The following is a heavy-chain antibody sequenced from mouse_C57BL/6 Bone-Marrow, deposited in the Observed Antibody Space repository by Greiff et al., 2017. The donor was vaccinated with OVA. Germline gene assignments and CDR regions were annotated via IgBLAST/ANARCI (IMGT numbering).Heavy chain of an antibody. CDR2: IYPGNSDT. V-gene: IGHV1-5*01. CDR1: GYTFTSYW. D-gene: IGHD2-2*01. J-gene: IGHJ2*01. CDR3: TGMEIDYGYDGRFFDY. Sequence: EVLLVESGTVLARPGASVKMSCKTSGYTFTSYWMPWVKQRPGQGLEWIGAIYPGNSDTSYNQKFKGKAKLTAVTSASTAYMQLSSLTNENSAVYYYTGMEIDYGYDGRFFDYWGRGTTLTVSA.